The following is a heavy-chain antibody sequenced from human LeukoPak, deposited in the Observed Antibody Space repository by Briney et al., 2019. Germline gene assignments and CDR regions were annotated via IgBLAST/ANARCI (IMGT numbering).Heavy chain of an antibody. CDR2: ISAYNGNT. V-gene: IGHV1-18*01. J-gene: IGHJ4*02. D-gene: IGHD4-17*01. CDR3: ATDRRHGDPLQGRY. Sequence: GASVKVSCKASGYTFTSYGISWVRQAPGQGLEWMGWISAYNGNTNYAQKFQGRVTMTEDTSTDTAYMELSSLRSEDTAVYYCATDRRHGDPLQGRYWGQGTLVTVSS. CDR1: GYTFTSYG.